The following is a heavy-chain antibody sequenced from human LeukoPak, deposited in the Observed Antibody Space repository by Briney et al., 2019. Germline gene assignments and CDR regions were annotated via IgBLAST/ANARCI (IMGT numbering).Heavy chain of an antibody. Sequence: ASVKVSCKASGYTFISYGVSWVRQAPGQGLEWMGWISAYNGNTNYAQKLQGRVTMTTDTYTSTAYMELSSLRSEDTAVYYCARGEAVAGAYYYYYMDVWGKGTTVTVSS. D-gene: IGHD6-19*01. J-gene: IGHJ6*03. V-gene: IGHV1-18*01. CDR1: GYTFISYG. CDR2: ISAYNGNT. CDR3: ARGEAVAGAYYYYYMDV.